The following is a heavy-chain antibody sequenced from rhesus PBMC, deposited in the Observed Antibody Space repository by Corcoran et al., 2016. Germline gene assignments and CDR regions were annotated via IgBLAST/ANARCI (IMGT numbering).Heavy chain of an antibody. Sequence: QVQLQESGPGLVKPSETLSLTCAVSGYSISSGYYWGWIRQPPGKGLEYIGYIRGSSGSTYYAPSLTSRVTISKDTSKNQFSLKLSSVTAADTAVYYCARPSTVTIDYWGQGVLVTVSS. D-gene: IGHD4-23*01. CDR1: GYSISSGYY. CDR3: ARPSTVTIDY. J-gene: IGHJ4*01. CDR2: IRGSSGST. V-gene: IGHV4-99*01.